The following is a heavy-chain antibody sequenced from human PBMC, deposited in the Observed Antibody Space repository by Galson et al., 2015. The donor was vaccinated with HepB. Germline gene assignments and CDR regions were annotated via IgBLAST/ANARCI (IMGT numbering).Heavy chain of an antibody. CDR2: IIPVLGTT. D-gene: IGHD2-15*01. CDR1: GGTFSSYA. CDR3: VRVGGKLEYCSGGSCSNWFDP. Sequence: SVKVSCKASGGTFSSYAISWVRQAPGQGLEWMGGIIPVLGTTNYAQNFQDRVTITADESTSITYMELSSLRSEDTAVYYCVRVGGKLEYCSGGSCSNWFDPWGQGTLVTVSS. J-gene: IGHJ5*02. V-gene: IGHV1-69*13.